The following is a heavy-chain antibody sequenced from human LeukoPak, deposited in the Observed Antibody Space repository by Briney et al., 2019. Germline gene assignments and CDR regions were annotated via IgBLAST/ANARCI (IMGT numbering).Heavy chain of an antibody. D-gene: IGHD5-18*01. CDR3: ARDWDRIQLWPEAFDY. J-gene: IGHJ4*02. CDR2: FDPEDGET. Sequence: GASVKVSCKVSGYTLTELSMHWVRQAPGKGLEWMGGFDPEDGETIYAQKLQGRVTMTTDTSTSTAYMELRSLRSDDTAVYYCARDWDRIQLWPEAFDYWGQGTLVTVSS. CDR1: GYTLTELS. V-gene: IGHV1-24*01.